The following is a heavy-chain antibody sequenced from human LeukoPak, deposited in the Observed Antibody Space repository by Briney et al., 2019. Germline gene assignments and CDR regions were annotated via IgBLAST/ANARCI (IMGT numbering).Heavy chain of an antibody. CDR1: GFTFSSYW. V-gene: IGHV3-7*01. D-gene: IGHD3-16*01. J-gene: IGHJ3*02. CDR2: IKQDGSEK. CDR3: ARDRLLTIGAFDI. Sequence: GGSLRLSCAPAGFTFSSYWMSWVRQAPGKGLEWVANIKQDGSEKYYVDSVKGRFTISRDNAKNSLYLQMNSLRAEDTAVYYCARDRLLTIGAFDIWGQGTMVTVSS.